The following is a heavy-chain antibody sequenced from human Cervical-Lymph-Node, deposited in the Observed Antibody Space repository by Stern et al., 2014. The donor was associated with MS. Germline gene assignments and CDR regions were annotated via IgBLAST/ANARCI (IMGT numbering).Heavy chain of an antibody. D-gene: IGHD6-13*01. V-gene: IGHV3-33*01. J-gene: IGHJ4*02. CDR3: ARAYSSSPYYFDY. Sequence: DQLVESGGGVVQPGRSLRLSCAASGFSFSRYAMHWVRQAPGKGLEWVALIWYDGSNTYYAEFVTGRFTISRNNFKNTLYLQMNSLRAEDTADYYCARAYSSSPYYFDYWGQGTLVTVSS. CDR1: GFSFSRYA. CDR2: IWYDGSNT.